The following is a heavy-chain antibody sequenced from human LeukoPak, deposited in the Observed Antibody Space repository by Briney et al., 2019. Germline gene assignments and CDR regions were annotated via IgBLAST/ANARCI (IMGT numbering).Heavy chain of an antibody. CDR2: IEQDGSEK. D-gene: IGHD2-2*01. V-gene: IGHV3-7*01. CDR1: GFTFSSYW. J-gene: IGHJ6*02. Sequence: GGSLRLSCAASGFTFSSYWMSWVRQAPGKGLEWVANIEQDGSEKYYVDSVKGRFTISRDNAKNSLYLQMNSLRAEDTAVYYCARADTYCSSTSCFVYYYYGMDVWGQGTTVTVSS. CDR3: ARADTYCSSTSCFVYYYYGMDV.